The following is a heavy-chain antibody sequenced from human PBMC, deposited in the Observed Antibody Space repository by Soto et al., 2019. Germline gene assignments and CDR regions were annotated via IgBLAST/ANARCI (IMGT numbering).Heavy chain of an antibody. CDR1: GFTFSDHY. CDR2: TRNKANSYTT. Sequence: QPGGSLRLSCAASGFTFSDHYMDWVRQAPGKGLEWVGRTRNKANSYTTEYAASVKGRFTISRDDSKNSLYLQMNSLKTADTAVYYCARGSYSTSGLDYWGQGTLVTVSS. D-gene: IGHD6-13*01. J-gene: IGHJ4*02. V-gene: IGHV3-72*01. CDR3: ARGSYSTSGLDY.